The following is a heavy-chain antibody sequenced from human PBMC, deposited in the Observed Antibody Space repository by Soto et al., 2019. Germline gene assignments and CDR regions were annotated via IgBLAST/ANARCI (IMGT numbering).Heavy chain of an antibody. J-gene: IGHJ5*02. CDR3: ARDTRSNYENWFDP. V-gene: IGHV3-66*01. D-gene: IGHD4-4*01. Sequence: GGSLRLSCAASGFTVSSNYMSWVRQAPGKGLEWVSVIYSGGSTYYADSVKGRFTISRDNSKNTLYLQMNSLRAEDTAVYYCARDTRSNYENWFDPWGQGTLVTVSS. CDR2: IYSGGST. CDR1: GFTVSSNY.